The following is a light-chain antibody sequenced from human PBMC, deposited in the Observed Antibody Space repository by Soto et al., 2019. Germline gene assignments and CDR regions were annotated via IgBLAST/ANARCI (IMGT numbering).Light chain of an antibody. CDR2: GAS. CDR3: QQYNSNTWS. J-gene: IGKJ1*01. V-gene: IGKV1-5*01. CDR1: QSVGTW. Sequence: DIQITKSPSTLSASLVGMVTITSRASQSVGTWVAWYQQKPGRAPKLLIYGASNLESGVPSRFSGSGYGTEFTLTITTLQTDDFATYFCQQYNSNTWSFGPGTKV.